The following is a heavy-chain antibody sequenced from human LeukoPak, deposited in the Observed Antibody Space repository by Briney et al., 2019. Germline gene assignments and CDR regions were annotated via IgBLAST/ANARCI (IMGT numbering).Heavy chain of an antibody. V-gene: IGHV1-46*01. CDR3: ARDRANSYGYDY. Sequence: ASVNVSCKASEYTFTSYYMHWVRQAPGQGLEWMGIINPSGGSTSYAQKFQGRVTMTRDTSTSTVYMELSSLRSEDTAVYYCARDRANSYGYDYWGQGTLVTVSS. CDR1: EYTFTSYY. CDR2: INPSGGST. D-gene: IGHD5-18*01. J-gene: IGHJ4*02.